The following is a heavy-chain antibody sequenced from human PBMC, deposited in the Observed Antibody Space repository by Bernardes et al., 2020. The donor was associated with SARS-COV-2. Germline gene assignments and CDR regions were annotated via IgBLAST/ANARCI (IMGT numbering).Heavy chain of an antibody. Sequence: GGSLRLSCAASGFSVSAYWMHWVRQAPGEGLVWVSRINEDGTIINYADSVKGRFTIYRDIADNTLYLQMNSLRAEDTAVYFCARDFGGNSDYWGQGTLVTVSS. CDR3: ARDFGGNSDY. CDR2: INEDGTII. D-gene: IGHD2-15*01. J-gene: IGHJ4*02. CDR1: GFSVSAYW. V-gene: IGHV3-74*01.